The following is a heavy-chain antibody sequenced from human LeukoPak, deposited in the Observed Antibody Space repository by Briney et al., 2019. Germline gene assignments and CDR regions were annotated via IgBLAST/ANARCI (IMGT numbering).Heavy chain of an antibody. J-gene: IGHJ5*02. Sequence: PSETLSLTCAVYGGSFSGYYWSWIRQPPGKGLEWIGEINHSGSTNYNPSLKSRVTISVDTSKNQFSLKLSSVTAADTAVYYCARGGRITVVVTAVPSSGLNWFDPWGQGTLVTVSS. D-gene: IGHD2-21*02. CDR2: INHSGST. V-gene: IGHV4-34*01. CDR1: GGSFSGYY. CDR3: ARGGRITVVVTAVPSSGLNWFDP.